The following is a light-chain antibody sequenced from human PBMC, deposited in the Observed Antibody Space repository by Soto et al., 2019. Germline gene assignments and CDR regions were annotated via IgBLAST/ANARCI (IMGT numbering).Light chain of an antibody. Sequence: EIVLTQSPGTLSLSPGERVPLSCGASQSVPANYLAWYQQKAGQAPRLLIYCASNRATGIPDRFSGSGSGTDFILTVSSLEPEDFAVYFCLQYGTPWWTFGQGARVEIK. CDR2: CAS. CDR3: LQYGTPWWT. V-gene: IGKV3-20*01. J-gene: IGKJ1*01. CDR1: QSVPANY.